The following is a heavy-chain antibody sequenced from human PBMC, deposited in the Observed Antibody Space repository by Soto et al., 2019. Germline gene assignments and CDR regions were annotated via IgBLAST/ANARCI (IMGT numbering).Heavy chain of an antibody. D-gene: IGHD6-13*01. CDR1: GFTFRSFT. CDR3: TRDASRDSSARGWFVP. Sequence: GGSLRLSCAASGFTFRSFTMNWVRQAPGKGLEWVSTISSNSAYIYYTDALRGRFTISRDNAKNSLHLQMNSLRAEDTAVYYCTRDASRDSSARGWFVPWGPGTLVTVSS. V-gene: IGHV3-21*01. CDR2: ISSNSAYI. J-gene: IGHJ5*02.